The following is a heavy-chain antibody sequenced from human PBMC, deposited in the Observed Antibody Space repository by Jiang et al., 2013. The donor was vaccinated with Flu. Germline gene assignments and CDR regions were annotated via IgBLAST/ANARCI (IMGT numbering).Heavy chain of an antibody. CDR1: GLSLDTSGMG. V-gene: IGHV2-5*02. CDR2: IYWDDDE. D-gene: IGHD2-21*02. Sequence: TQTLTLTCTVSGLSLDTSGMGVGWVRQRPGKGLEWLALIYWDDDERHNSSLKTRLTIARDTSKNQVVFTMTNMEAVDTATYYCVRSLSGVFCGGVCYEAFDIWGQGTAVIVSS. CDR3: VRSLSGVFCGGVCYEAFDI. J-gene: IGHJ3*02.